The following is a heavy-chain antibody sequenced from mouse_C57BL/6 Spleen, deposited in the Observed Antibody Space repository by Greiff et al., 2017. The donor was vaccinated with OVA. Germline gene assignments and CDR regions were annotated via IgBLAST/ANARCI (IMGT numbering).Heavy chain of an antibody. V-gene: IGHV14-2*01. Sequence: EVQLVESGAELVKPGASVKLSCTASGFNIKDYYMHWVKQRTEQGLEWIGRIDPEDGETKYAPKFQGKATITADTSSNTADLQLSSLTSEDTAVYYCARDYDGDYYAMDYWGQGTSVTVSS. CDR3: ARDYDGDYYAMDY. CDR1: GFNIKDYY. D-gene: IGHD2-3*01. J-gene: IGHJ4*01. CDR2: IDPEDGET.